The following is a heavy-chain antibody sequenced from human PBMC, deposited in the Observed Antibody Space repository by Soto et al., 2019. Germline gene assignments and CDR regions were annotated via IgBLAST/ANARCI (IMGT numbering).Heavy chain of an antibody. CDR3: GRVPDY. Sequence: SETLSLTCAVSGGSISRGGYSWSLIRQPPGKDLEWIGYIYHSGSTYYNPSLKSRVTISVDRSKNQFSLKLSSVTAADTAVYYCGRVPDYWGQGTLVTVSS. V-gene: IGHV4-30-2*01. CDR1: GGSISRGGYS. J-gene: IGHJ4*02. CDR2: IYHSGST.